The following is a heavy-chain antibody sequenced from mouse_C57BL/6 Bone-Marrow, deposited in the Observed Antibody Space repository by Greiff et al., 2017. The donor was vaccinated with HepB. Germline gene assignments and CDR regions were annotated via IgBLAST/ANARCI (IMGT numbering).Heavy chain of an antibody. Sequence: QVQLQQSGTELVKPGASVKLSCKASGYTFTSYWMHWVKQRPGQGLEWIGNINPSNGGTNYNEKFKSKATLPVDKSSSTAYMQLSSLTSEDSAVYYCARSHYYGSRAWFAYWGQGTLVTVSA. J-gene: IGHJ3*01. CDR3: ARSHYYGSRAWFAY. V-gene: IGHV1-53*01. CDR1: GYTFTSYW. D-gene: IGHD1-1*01. CDR2: INPSNGGT.